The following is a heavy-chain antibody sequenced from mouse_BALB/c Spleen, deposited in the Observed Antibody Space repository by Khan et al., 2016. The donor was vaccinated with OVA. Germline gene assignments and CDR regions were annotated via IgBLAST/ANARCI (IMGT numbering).Heavy chain of an antibody. D-gene: IGHD1-1*01. CDR2: ISTGGHYT. Sequence: EVQLVESGGDLVEPGGSLKLSCAASGFTFSTYGMSWVRQTPDKRLEWVATISTGGHYTYYPDSVRGRFTISRDNAKNTLYLQMTSLKSEETAMFYFTILAYYYDSEVFAYWGQGTLVTVSA. V-gene: IGHV5-6*01. CDR1: GFTFSTYG. CDR3: TILAYYYDSEVFAY. J-gene: IGHJ3*01.